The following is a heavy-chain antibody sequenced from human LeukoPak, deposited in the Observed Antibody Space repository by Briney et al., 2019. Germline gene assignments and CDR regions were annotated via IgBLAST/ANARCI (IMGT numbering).Heavy chain of an antibody. CDR3: ARDQVATIFFYYYGMDV. V-gene: IGHV3-7*01. CDR2: IKQDGSEK. J-gene: IGHJ6*02. D-gene: IGHD5-12*01. Sequence: PGGSLRLSCAASGFTFSSYRMSWVRQAPGKGLEWVANIKQDGSEKYYVDSVKGRFTFSRDNAKNSLYLQMNSLRAEDTAVYYCARDQVATIFFYYYGMDVWGQGTTATVSS. CDR1: GFTFSSYR.